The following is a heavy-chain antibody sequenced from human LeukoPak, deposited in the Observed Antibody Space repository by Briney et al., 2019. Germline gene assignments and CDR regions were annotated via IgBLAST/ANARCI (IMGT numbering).Heavy chain of an antibody. CDR2: ISWDGTP. CDR1: GFTFEDYT. J-gene: IGHJ4*02. V-gene: IGHV3-43*01. Sequence: GGSLRLSCAASGFTFEDYTMHWVRQAPGKTLERVSLISWDGTPYYTDSVKGRFTISRDNSKDSLYLQMDSLRSDDTAFCYCVKDLSYESSGSFFDYWGQGTLLTVS. CDR3: VKDLSYESSGSFFDY. D-gene: IGHD3-22*01.